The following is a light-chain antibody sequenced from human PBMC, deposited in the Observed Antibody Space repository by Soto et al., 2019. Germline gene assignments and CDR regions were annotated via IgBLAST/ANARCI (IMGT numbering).Light chain of an antibody. CDR1: SSDVGAYDF. CDR2: DVT. CDR3: SSYTTRSTLV. Sequence: QSALTQPASVSGSPGQSITISCTGTSSDVGAYDFVSWYQHSPGKAPKLVTFDVTHRPPGISDRVSGSKSANTASLTISGLQAADEAFYYCSSYTTRSTLVFGGGTKVTVL. V-gene: IGLV2-14*01. J-gene: IGLJ2*01.